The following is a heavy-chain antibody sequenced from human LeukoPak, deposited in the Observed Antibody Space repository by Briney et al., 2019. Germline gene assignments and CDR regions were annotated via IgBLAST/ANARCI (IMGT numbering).Heavy chain of an antibody. D-gene: IGHD2-21*02. CDR1: GFTFSSYG. V-gene: IGHV3-30*03. CDR2: ISYDGSNK. Sequence: GGSLRLSCAASGFTFSSYGMHWVRQAPGKGLEWVAVISYDGSNKYYADSVKGRFTISRDNSKNTLYLQMKSLRAEDTAVYYCARTDETAPAEDFQHWGQGTLVTVFS. CDR3: ARTDETAPAEDFQH. J-gene: IGHJ1*01.